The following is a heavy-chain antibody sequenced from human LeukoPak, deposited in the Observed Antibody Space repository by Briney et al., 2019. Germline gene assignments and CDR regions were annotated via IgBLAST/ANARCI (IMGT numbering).Heavy chain of an antibody. V-gene: IGHV4-4*07. CDR1: GGSISSYY. CDR3: ARGYCSSTSCYDDY. J-gene: IGHJ4*02. D-gene: IGHD2-2*01. CDR2: IYTSGNT. Sequence: KSSETLSLTCTVSGGSISSYYWSWNRQPAGKGLEWIGRIYTSGNTNSNPSLKSRVTMSLDTSNNQSSLKLSSLTAADTAGYYVARGYCSSTSCYDDYWGEGTVVIVSS.